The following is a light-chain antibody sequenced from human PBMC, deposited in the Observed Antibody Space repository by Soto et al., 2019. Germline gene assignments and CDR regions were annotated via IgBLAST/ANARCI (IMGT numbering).Light chain of an antibody. J-gene: IGKJ1*01. V-gene: IGKV1-17*01. CDR1: QDIRKD. Sequence: DIPMTQSPSSLAASVGDRVTITCRASQDIRKDLGWYQLKAGQAPKRLIYAASSLRSGVPSRFSGSGSGTEFTLTISSLQPEDFATYFCLQHNDYPWTFGQGTKVEIK. CDR3: LQHNDYPWT. CDR2: AAS.